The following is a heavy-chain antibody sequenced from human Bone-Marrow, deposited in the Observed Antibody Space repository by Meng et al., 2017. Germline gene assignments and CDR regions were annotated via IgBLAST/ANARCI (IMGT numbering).Heavy chain of an antibody. V-gene: IGHV4-31*01. CDR1: GGSISSGGYY. Sequence: QVLWEESVPGLVNPLQTLSLTCTVSGGSISSGGYYWSWIRQHPGKGLEWIGYIYYSGSTYYNPSLKSLVTISVDTSKNQFSLKLSSVTAADTAVYYCARWAPSSRTFDYWGQGTLVTVSS. J-gene: IGHJ4*02. CDR3: ARWAPSSRTFDY. CDR2: IYYSGST. D-gene: IGHD6-13*01.